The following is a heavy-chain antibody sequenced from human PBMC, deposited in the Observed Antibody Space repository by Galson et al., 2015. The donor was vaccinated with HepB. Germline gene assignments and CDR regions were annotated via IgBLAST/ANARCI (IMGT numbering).Heavy chain of an antibody. CDR1: GFTFNNYW. CDR3: ARCLGGVTTYDY. Sequence: SLRLSCAASGFTFNNYWMSWVRQAPGKGLEWVASINPDGSVKHYVDPVKGRFTISRDNAGNSLHLQTNSLRDEDTAVYYCARCLGGVTTYDYWGQGTLLTVSS. V-gene: IGHV3-7*03. CDR2: INPDGSVK. D-gene: IGHD3-16*01. J-gene: IGHJ4*02.